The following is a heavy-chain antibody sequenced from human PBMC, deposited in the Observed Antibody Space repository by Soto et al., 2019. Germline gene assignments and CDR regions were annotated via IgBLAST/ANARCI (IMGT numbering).Heavy chain of an antibody. CDR3: APGYCSGGSCYST. J-gene: IGHJ5*02. CDR2: ITSSGSTK. Sequence: PGGSLRLSCAASGFTFSSYEMNWVRQAPGKGLEWVSYITSSGSTKYYADSVKGRFTISRDNAKNSLYLQMSSLRAEDTAVYYCAPGYCSGGSCYSTWGQGTLVTVSS. CDR1: GFTFSSYE. V-gene: IGHV3-48*03. D-gene: IGHD2-15*01.